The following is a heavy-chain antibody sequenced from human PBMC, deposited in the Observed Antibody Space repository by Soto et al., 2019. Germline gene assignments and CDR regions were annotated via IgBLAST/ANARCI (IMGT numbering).Heavy chain of an antibody. V-gene: IGHV3-21*01. CDR2: TIIYGNEI. CDR3: ARGGAKAFTTTLGAFDR. CDR1: GFSLSSYN. D-gene: IGHD4-17*01. J-gene: IGHJ3*01. Sequence: EVQLVESGGGLVKPGGSLRLSCAASGFSLSSYNMNWVRQTPGKSLEWVSSTIIYGNEIHYADSVEGRFTISRDNAKNSLYLQMNGLRVEDTVVYYCARGGAKAFTTTLGAFDRWGQGTRVTVSS.